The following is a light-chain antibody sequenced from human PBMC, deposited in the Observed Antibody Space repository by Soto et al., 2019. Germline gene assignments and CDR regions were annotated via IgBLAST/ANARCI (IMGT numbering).Light chain of an antibody. Sequence: EIVMTQSPGTLSLSPGERATLSCRASQSVSTYLAWYQQKPGQAPRLLIYGASNRATGIPARFSGSGSGTDFTLTISSLEPEDFAVYYCQQRNNWPSTSFGPGTKVDIK. CDR1: QSVSTY. V-gene: IGKV3-11*01. CDR3: QQRNNWPSTS. J-gene: IGKJ3*01. CDR2: GAS.